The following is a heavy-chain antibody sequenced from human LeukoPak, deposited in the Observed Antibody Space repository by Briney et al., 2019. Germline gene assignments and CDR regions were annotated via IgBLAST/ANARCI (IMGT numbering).Heavy chain of an antibody. CDR1: GFTFSTNW. J-gene: IGHJ4*02. Sequence: GGSLRLSCAASGFTFSTNWMHWVRQAPGMGLVWVSRINGDGSRTNYADSVEGRFTISRDNAKNTVYLQMNSLRAEDTAVYYCARGATYAYYFDYWGQGILVTVSS. D-gene: IGHD4-17*01. V-gene: IGHV3-74*01. CDR2: INGDGSRT. CDR3: ARGATYAYYFDY.